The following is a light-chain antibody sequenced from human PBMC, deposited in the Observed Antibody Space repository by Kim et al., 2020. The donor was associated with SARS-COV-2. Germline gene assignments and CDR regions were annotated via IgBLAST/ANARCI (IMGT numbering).Light chain of an antibody. J-gene: IGKJ1*01. Sequence: SPGDRASFSCRASLPVRMRQLAWYQQKPGQAPRLLIYGASKRAAGIPDRFSGSGSETDFTLNISGLEPEDFAVYYCQQYSKSPWTFGQGTKVDIK. CDR2: GAS. CDR1: LPVRMRQ. CDR3: QQYSKSPWT. V-gene: IGKV3-20*01.